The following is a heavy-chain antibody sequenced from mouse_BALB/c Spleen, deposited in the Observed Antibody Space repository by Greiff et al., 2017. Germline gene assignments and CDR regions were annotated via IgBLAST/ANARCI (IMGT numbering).Heavy chain of an antibody. CDR2: IDPFNGGT. J-gene: IGHJ2*01. D-gene: IGHD1-1*01. Sequence: EVQLQQSGPELMKPGASVKISCKASGYSFTSYYMHWVKQSHGKSLEWIGYIDPFNGGTSYNQKFKGKATLTVDKFSSTAYMHLSSLTSEDSAVYYCARSGTTVGFDYWGQGTTLTVSS. CDR1: GYSFTSYY. CDR3: ARSGTTVGFDY. V-gene: IGHV1S135*01.